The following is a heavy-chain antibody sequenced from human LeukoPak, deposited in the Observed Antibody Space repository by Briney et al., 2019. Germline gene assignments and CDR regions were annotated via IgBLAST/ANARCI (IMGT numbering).Heavy chain of an antibody. D-gene: IGHD3-22*01. V-gene: IGHV4-30-2*01. Sequence: SETLSLTCTVSGGSISSGGYSWSWIRQPPGKGLEWIGYIYHSGSTYYNPSLKSRVTISVDRSKNQFSLKLSSVTAADTAVYYCATVTYYYDSSGYFGAFDIWGQGTMVTVSS. CDR1: GGSISSGGYS. CDR2: IYHSGST. CDR3: ATVTYYYDSSGYFGAFDI. J-gene: IGHJ3*02.